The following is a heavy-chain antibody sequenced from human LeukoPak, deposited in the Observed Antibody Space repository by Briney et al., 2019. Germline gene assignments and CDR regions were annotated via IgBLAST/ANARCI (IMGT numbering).Heavy chain of an antibody. CDR2: INSDGSST. Sequence: PGGSLRLSCAASGFTFSSYWMYWVRQAPGKGLVWVSRINSDGSSTSHADSVKGRFTISRDNAKNTLYLQMNSLRAEDTAVYFCASGVIIATAGSLDYWGQGTLVTVSS. V-gene: IGHV3-74*01. D-gene: IGHD6-13*01. CDR3: ASGVIIATAGSLDY. J-gene: IGHJ4*02. CDR1: GFTFSSYW.